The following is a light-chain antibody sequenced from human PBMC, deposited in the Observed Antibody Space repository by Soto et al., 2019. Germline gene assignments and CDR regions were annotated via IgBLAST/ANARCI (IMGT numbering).Light chain of an antibody. Sequence: EIVLTQSPGTLSLSPGERATLSCRASQSVSSSYLAWYQQKPGQAPRLLIYGASSRATGIPDRFSGSGSGTDFTLTISRLEPEDYAVYYCQQYGSSPWTFGQGINVDIK. CDR3: QQYGSSPWT. J-gene: IGKJ1*01. CDR2: GAS. CDR1: QSVSSSY. V-gene: IGKV3-20*01.